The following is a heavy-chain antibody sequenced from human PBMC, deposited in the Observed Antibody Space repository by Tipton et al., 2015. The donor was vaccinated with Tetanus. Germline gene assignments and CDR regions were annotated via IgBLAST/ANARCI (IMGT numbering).Heavy chain of an antibody. CDR1: GFPFSHAW. D-gene: IGHD3-16*01. CDR3: TTSGPGAFGGDY. Sequence: SLRLSCAASGFTSGFPFSHAWMSWVRQSPGKGLEWVGRIKSKIDGGTIDYAAPVKGRFTLSRDDSEDMVYLEMSSLTTEDAAMYYWTTSGPGAFGGDYGGQGTRVTVSS. V-gene: IGHV3-15*01. CDR2: IKSKIDGGTI. J-gene: IGHJ4*02.